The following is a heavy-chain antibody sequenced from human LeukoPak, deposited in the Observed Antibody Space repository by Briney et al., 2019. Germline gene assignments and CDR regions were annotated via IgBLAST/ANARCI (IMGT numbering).Heavy chain of an antibody. CDR2: ISYDGSNK. D-gene: IGHD6-19*01. CDR1: GFTFSSYA. Sequence: PGRSLRLSCAASGFTFSSYAMHWVRQAPGKGLEWVAVISYDGSNKYYADSVKGRFTISRDNSKNTLYLQMNSLRAEDTAVYYCANIFSYSSGWYGEDIWGQGTMVTVSS. V-gene: IGHV3-30-3*01. J-gene: IGHJ3*02. CDR3: ANIFSYSSGWYGEDI.